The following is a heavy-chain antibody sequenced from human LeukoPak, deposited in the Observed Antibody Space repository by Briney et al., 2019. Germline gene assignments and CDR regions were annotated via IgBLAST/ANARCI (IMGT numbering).Heavy chain of an antibody. CDR3: AKDSARLARGEFDP. Sequence: GGSLRLSCAASGFTFSSYAMSGVRQAPGEGLEWVSAISGSGGSTYYADSVKGRFTISRDNSKNTLHLQMNSLRAEDTAVYYCAKDSARLARGEFDPWGQGTLVTVSS. J-gene: IGHJ5*02. CDR1: GFTFSSYA. D-gene: IGHD3-10*01. CDR2: ISGSGGST. V-gene: IGHV3-23*01.